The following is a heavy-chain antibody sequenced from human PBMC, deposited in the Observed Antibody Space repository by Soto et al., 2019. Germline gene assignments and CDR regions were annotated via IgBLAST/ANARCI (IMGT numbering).Heavy chain of an antibody. V-gene: IGHV5-51*01. Sequence: GESLKISCKGSGYSFTSYWIGWVRQMPGKGLEWMGIIYPGDSGTRYSPSFQGQVTISADKSISTAYLQWSSLKASDTAMYYCARSYDSSVVYLDYWGQGTLVTVSS. CDR2: IYPGDSGT. CDR1: GYSFTSYW. J-gene: IGHJ4*02. CDR3: ARSYDSSVVYLDY. D-gene: IGHD3-22*01.